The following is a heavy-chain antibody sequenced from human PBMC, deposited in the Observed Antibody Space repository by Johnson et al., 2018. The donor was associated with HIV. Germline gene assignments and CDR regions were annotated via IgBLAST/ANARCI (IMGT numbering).Heavy chain of an antibody. V-gene: IGHV3-53*01. Sequence: VQLVESGGGLIQPGGSLRLSCAASGFTVSSNYMSWVRQAPGKGLEWVSEIYSGGSTYYADSVTGRFIISRDSSKNTLYLQMNSLRVEDTAVYYCARALSRFGVSDAFDVWGQGTMVTVSS. CDR1: GFTVSSNY. CDR2: IYSGGST. D-gene: IGHD3-10*01. J-gene: IGHJ3*01. CDR3: ARALSRFGVSDAFDV.